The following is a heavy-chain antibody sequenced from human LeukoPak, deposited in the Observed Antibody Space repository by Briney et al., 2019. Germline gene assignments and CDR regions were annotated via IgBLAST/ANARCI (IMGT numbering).Heavy chain of an antibody. CDR3: AKRHYDTETGYYSFDY. D-gene: IGHD3-9*01. J-gene: IGHJ4*02. CDR1: GFIFSDFG. Sequence: GGSLRLSCAASGFIFSDFGMHWVRQAPGKGLEWVAFIEYDGSNTYYADSVKGRSTISRDDSKNTVYLQMNSLRAEDTAVYSCAKRHYDTETGYYSFDYWGQGTLVTVSS. V-gene: IGHV3-30*02. CDR2: IEYDGSNT.